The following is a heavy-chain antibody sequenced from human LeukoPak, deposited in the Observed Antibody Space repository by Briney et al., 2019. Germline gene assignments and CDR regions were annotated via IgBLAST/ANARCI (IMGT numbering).Heavy chain of an antibody. D-gene: IGHD2-15*01. V-gene: IGHV3-53*01. Sequence: PGGSLRLSCAVSGLTVSSNYMSWVRQAPGKGLEWVSLIHSGGTTDYADSVKGRFTISRDYSKNTVNLQINSLRAGDTAVYYCARERRYCSGDNCYSGLDYWGQGTLVTVSS. CDR1: GLTVSSNY. J-gene: IGHJ4*02. CDR2: IHSGGTT. CDR3: ARERRYCSGDNCYSGLDY.